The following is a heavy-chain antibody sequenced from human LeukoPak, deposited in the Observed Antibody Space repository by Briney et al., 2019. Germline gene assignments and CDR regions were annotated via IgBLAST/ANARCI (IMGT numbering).Heavy chain of an antibody. CDR2: INPNSGST. CDR3: ARASFGSYYGLDV. CDR1: GDTFTDHY. Sequence: AALKVSSKDSGDTFTDHYIHWVRPAPGPGGEWMGWINPNSGSTNYAQKFEGRVIMTRNTPITTAYMELSRLRSDDTAVFYCARASFGSYYGLDVWGQGTTVTVSS. D-gene: IGHD1-26*01. V-gene: IGHV1-2*02. J-gene: IGHJ6*02.